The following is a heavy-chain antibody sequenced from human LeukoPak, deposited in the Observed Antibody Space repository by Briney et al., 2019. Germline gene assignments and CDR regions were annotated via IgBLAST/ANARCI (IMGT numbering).Heavy chain of an antibody. Sequence: SETLSLTCTVSGGSISSYYWSWIRQPPGKGLEWIGYIYTSGSTNYNPSRKSRVTISVDTSKNQFSLKLSSVTAADTAVYYCARLPSIAAPFDYWGQGTLVTVSS. CDR1: GGSISSYY. CDR3: ARLPSIAAPFDY. V-gene: IGHV4-4*09. CDR2: IYTSGST. D-gene: IGHD6-6*01. J-gene: IGHJ4*02.